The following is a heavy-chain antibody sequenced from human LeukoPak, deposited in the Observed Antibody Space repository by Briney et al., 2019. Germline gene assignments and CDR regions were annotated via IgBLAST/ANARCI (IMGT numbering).Heavy chain of an antibody. J-gene: IGHJ5*02. CDR1: GYTFTSYG. V-gene: IGHV1-18*01. Sequence: ASVKVSCKASGYTFTSYGISWVRQAPGQGLEWMGWISAYNGNTNYAQKLQGRVTMTTDTSTSTAYMELRSLRSDDTAVYYCARDRSGNSGSARFDPWGQGTLVTVSS. CDR2: ISAYNGNT. D-gene: IGHD1-26*01. CDR3: ARDRSGNSGSARFDP.